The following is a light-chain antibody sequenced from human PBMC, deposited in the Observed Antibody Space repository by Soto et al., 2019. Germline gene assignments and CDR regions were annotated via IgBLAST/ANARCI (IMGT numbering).Light chain of an antibody. CDR3: AAWDDSLSGWV. CDR2: RNN. CDR1: SSNIGSNY. J-gene: IGLJ3*02. Sequence: QSVLTQPPSASGTPGQRVTISCSGSSSNIGSNYVYWYQQLPGTAPKLLIYRNNQRPSGVPDRFSGSKSGTSASLAISGLRSDDEGDYYGAAWDDSLSGWVFGGGTKLTVL. V-gene: IGLV1-47*01.